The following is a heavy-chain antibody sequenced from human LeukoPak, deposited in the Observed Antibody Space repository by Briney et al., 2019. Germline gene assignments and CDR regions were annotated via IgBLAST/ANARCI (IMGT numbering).Heavy chain of an antibody. D-gene: IGHD6-6*01. V-gene: IGHV3-23*01. CDR3: AKGGGRIAARMGGRGDYYYYMDV. CDR1: GFTFSSYA. CDR2: ISGSGGST. J-gene: IGHJ6*03. Sequence: GGSLRLSCAASGFTFSSYAMSWVRQAPGKGLEWVSAISGSGGSTYYADSVKGRFTISRDNSKNTLYLQMNSLRAEDTAVYYCAKGGGRIAARMGGRGDYYYYMDVWGKGTTVTVSS.